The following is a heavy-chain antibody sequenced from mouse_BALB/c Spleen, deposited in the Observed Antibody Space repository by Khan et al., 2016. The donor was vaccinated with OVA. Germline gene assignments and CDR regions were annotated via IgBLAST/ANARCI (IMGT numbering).Heavy chain of an antibody. D-gene: IGHD3-2*01. CDR1: GYTFTTYT. CDR2: INPSNDYT. CDR3: ARSGQLGLREGFTY. Sequence: QVQLKQSGAELARPGASVKMSCKTSGYTFTTYTLHWVKQRPGRSLEWIGYINPSNDYTNYNQKFKDKSTLTADKSSSTAYMQLSSLTSEDSAVYCGARSGQLGLREGFTYWGQGTLVTVSA. V-gene: IGHV1-4*01. J-gene: IGHJ3*01.